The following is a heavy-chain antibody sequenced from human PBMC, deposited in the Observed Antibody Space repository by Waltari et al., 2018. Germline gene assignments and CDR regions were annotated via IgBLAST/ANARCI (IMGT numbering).Heavy chain of an antibody. CDR1: DGSVRSSNYY. D-gene: IGHD3-10*02. J-gene: IGHJ4*02. Sequence: QLQLQESGPGLVKPSETLSLTCSVSDGSVRSSNYYWGWIRQPPGKGLEWIGSIYYGGNTYHNPSLESRVTISKDTSKNQLSLNLRSVTAADTAVYYCVRGLIMFPFDYWGQGTLVTVSS. CDR3: VRGLIMFPFDY. V-gene: IGHV4-39*07. CDR2: IYYGGNT.